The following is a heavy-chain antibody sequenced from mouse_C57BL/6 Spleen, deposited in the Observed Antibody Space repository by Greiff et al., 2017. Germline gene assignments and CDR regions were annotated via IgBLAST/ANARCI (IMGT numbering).Heavy chain of an antibody. J-gene: IGHJ3*01. D-gene: IGHD2-4*01. CDR3: AKGYDYDGSWFAY. CDR2: INPSTGGT. CDR1: GYSFTGYY. Sequence: EVQLKQSGPELVKPGASVKISCKASGYSFTGYYMNWVKQSPEKSLEWIGEINPSTGGTTYNQKFKAKATLTVDQSSSTAYMQLNSLTSEDSAVYYCAKGYDYDGSWFAYWGQGTLVTVSA. V-gene: IGHV1-42*01.